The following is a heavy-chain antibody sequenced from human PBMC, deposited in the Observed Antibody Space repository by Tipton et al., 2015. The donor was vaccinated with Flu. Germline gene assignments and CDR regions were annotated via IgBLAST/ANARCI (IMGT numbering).Heavy chain of an antibody. D-gene: IGHD2-2*03. CDR3: AKEVGYCRSTTCYKPFDY. J-gene: IGHJ4*02. Sequence: SLRLSCAASGFTFNNYAMNWVRQAPGKGLEWVSSVSASGGGPFYADSAKGRFTISRDNSKSTLYLQMNSLRAEDTAVYYCAKEVGYCRSTTCYKPFDYWGQGTLVTVSS. V-gene: IGHV3-23*01. CDR1: GFTFNNYA. CDR2: VSASGGGP.